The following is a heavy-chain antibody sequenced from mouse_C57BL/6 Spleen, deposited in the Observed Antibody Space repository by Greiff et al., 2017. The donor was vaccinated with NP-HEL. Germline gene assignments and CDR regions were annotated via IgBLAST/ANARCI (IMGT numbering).Heavy chain of an antibody. V-gene: IGHV5-17*01. CDR1: GFTFSDYG. CDR3: ARTALYWYFDD. D-gene: IGHD1-2*01. J-gene: IGHJ1*03. CDR2: ISSGSSTI. Sequence: DVHLVESGGGLVKPGGSLKLSCAASGFTFSDYGMHWVRQAPEKGLEWVAYISSGSSTIYYADTVKGRFTISRDNAKNTLFLQMTSLRSEDTAMYYCARTALYWYFDDWGTGTTVTVSS.